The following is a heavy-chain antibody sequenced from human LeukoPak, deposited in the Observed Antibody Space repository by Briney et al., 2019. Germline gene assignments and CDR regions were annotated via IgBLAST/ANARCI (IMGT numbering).Heavy chain of an antibody. D-gene: IGHD6-19*01. J-gene: IGHJ4*02. V-gene: IGHV5-51*01. Sequence: GESLKISCKTSGYSFTTHWIGWVRLMPGKGLEGMGVIYPGDSDTRYSPSFQGQVTISADKSISTAYLQWSSLKASDTGVYYCARRHGSGWYALDYWGQGTLVTVSS. CDR3: ARRHGSGWYALDY. CDR1: GYSFTTHW. CDR2: IYPGDSDT.